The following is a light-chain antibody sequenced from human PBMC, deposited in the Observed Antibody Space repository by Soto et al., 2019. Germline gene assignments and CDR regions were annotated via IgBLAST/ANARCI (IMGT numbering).Light chain of an antibody. CDR2: KAS. V-gene: IGKV1-5*03. Sequence: DIQMTQSPSTLSASVGDRVTITCRASQSISTWLAWYQQKPGKAPKLLIYKASSLEAGVPSRFSGSGSGTEFNVTISSLQPDDFATYYYQQYNTYPLTFGGGTTVDIK. J-gene: IGKJ4*01. CDR3: QQYNTYPLT. CDR1: QSISTW.